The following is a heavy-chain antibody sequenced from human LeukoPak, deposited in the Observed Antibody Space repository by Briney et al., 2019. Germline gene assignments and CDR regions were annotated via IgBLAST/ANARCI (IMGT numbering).Heavy chain of an antibody. CDR2: ISYDENRK. J-gene: IGHJ4*02. V-gene: IGHV3-30*01. Sequence: GGSLRLSCAASGFTFGSSIIHWVRQAPGKGLEWVAVISYDENRKYYADSVKGRFTISRDNSKNTLYLQMNSLRTEDTAVYYCARKTGWQFDYWGQGTLVAVSS. CDR1: GFTFGSSI. CDR3: ARKTGWQFDY. D-gene: IGHD6-19*01.